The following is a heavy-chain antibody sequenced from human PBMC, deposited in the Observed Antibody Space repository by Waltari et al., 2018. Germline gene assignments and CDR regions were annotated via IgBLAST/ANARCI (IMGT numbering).Heavy chain of an antibody. Sequence: EVQLVESGGGLVKPGGSLRFSCVVSGLNFRIYSMNWVRQAPGKGLEWVSYISDGSDYSYYADSVKGRFTISRDNAKNSLYLQMNRLRTDDTAVYYCARDFYCSDGRCTDYWGQGTLVTVSS. D-gene: IGHD2-15*01. J-gene: IGHJ4*02. CDR3: ARDFYCSDGRCTDY. CDR1: GLNFRIYS. CDR2: ISDGSDYS. V-gene: IGHV3-21*01.